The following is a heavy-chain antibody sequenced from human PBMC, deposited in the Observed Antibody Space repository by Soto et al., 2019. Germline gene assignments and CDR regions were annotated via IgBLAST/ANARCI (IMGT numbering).Heavy chain of an antibody. CDR1: GGTFSSYT. Sequence: GASVKVSCKASGGTFSSYTINWVRQAPGQGLEWMGIINPSGGSTSYAQKFQGRVTMTRDTSTSTVYMELSSLRSEDTAVYYCARGSLNYDILTGYCPYWGQGTLVTVSS. CDR3: ARGSLNYDILTGYCPY. CDR2: INPSGGST. J-gene: IGHJ4*02. D-gene: IGHD3-9*01. V-gene: IGHV1-46*01.